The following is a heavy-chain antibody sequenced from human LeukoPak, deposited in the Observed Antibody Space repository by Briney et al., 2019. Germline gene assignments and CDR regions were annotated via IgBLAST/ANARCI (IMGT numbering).Heavy chain of an antibody. Sequence: PGGSLRLSCAASRFSFSNYWMHWVRQAPGNGLVWVSRVKSDGSNPSYADSVKGRFTISRDNAENMLYLQMNTLGAEDTAVYYCARDIVSGSGSLDYWGQGTLVTVSS. V-gene: IGHV3-74*01. D-gene: IGHD3-10*01. CDR2: VKSDGSNP. CDR1: RFSFSNYW. J-gene: IGHJ4*02. CDR3: ARDIVSGSGSLDY.